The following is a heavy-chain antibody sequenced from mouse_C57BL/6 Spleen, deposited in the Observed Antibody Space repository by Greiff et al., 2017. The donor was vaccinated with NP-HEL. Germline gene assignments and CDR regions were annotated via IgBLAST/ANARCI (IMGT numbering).Heavy chain of an antibody. CDR1: GFTFSDYY. V-gene: IGHV5-16*01. CDR3: ARDHYDGSYYFDY. CDR2: INYDGSST. Sequence: EVQVVESEGGLVQPGSSMKLSCTASGFTFSDYYMAWVRQVPEKGLEWVANINYDGSSTYYLDSLKSRFIISRDNAKNILYLQMSSLKSEDTATYYCARDHYDGSYYFDYWGQGTTLTVSS. J-gene: IGHJ2*01. D-gene: IGHD2-3*01.